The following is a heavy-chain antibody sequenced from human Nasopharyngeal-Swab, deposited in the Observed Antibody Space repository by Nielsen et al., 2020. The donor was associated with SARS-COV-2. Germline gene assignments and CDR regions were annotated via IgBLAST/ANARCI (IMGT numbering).Heavy chain of an antibody. CDR2: INPSIYST. V-gene: IGHV1-46*01. Sequence: ASVKVSCKASGYKFTSYYIHWVRQAPGQGLEWMGVINPSIYSTTYAQKFQGRVSMTRDTSTSTVYMEVSSLTSEDTAMYFCARDFYGSGTYYFDYWGRGTLVTVSS. D-gene: IGHD3-10*01. CDR3: ARDFYGSGTYYFDY. J-gene: IGHJ4*02. CDR1: GYKFTSYY.